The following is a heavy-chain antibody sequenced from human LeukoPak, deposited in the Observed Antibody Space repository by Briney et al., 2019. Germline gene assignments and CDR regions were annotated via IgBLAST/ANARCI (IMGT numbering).Heavy chain of an antibody. CDR3: ARHDPIAAAGFDP. V-gene: IGHV4-59*08. J-gene: IGHJ5*02. CDR1: GGSISSYY. CDR2: IYYSGST. D-gene: IGHD6-13*01. Sequence: KPSETLSLTCTVSGGSISSYYWSWIRQPPGKGLEWIGYIYYSGSTNYNPSLKSRVTISVDTSKNQFSLKLSSVTAADTAVYYCARHDPIAAAGFDPWGQGTLVTVSS.